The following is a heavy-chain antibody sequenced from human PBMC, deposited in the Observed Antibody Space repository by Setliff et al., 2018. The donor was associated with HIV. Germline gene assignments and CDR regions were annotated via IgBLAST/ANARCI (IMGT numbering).Heavy chain of an antibody. CDR1: RGPFSGYF. J-gene: IGHJ4*02. CDR3: VRGGGEHYSLFSGYYTPWGDF. Sequence: SETLSLTCGVFRGPFSGYFWSWIRQSPGRGLEWIGEINFSGTTNYNPSLKSRVTISIDTSKEWFSLNLTSVTAADTTTYYCVRGGGEHYSLFSGYYTPWGDFWGQGTLVTVSS. D-gene: IGHD3-3*01. CDR2: INFSGTT. V-gene: IGHV4-34*01.